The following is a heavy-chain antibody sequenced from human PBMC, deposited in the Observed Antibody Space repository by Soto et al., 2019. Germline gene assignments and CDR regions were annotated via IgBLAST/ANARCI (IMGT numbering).Heavy chain of an antibody. Sequence: WASVKVSCKTSGYTFTNYGINWVRQAPGQGLEWMGWISPYNGDTNYAQKLHGRVTMTTDTSTSTAYMEVRSLRSDDTAVFYCGREAGLMPAALPIDYWGQGTLVTVSS. CDR1: GYTFTNYG. D-gene: IGHD2-2*02. CDR3: GREAGLMPAALPIDY. J-gene: IGHJ4*02. V-gene: IGHV1-18*01. CDR2: ISPYNGDT.